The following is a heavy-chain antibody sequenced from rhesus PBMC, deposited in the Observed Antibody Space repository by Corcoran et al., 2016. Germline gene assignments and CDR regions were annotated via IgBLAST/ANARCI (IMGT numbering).Heavy chain of an antibody. Sequence: QLQLQESGPGLVKPSETLSVTCVVSGGSISSSYWSWIRQAPGKGLEWIGYIYVSGSSTNYNPSLKSRVTLSVDTSKNQLSLKLSSVTAADTAVYYCASEGAAAPFDYWGQGVLVTVSS. CDR3: ASEGAAAPFDY. CDR2: IYVSGSST. CDR1: GGSISSSY. D-gene: IGHD6-25*01. V-gene: IGHV4-169*02. J-gene: IGHJ4*01.